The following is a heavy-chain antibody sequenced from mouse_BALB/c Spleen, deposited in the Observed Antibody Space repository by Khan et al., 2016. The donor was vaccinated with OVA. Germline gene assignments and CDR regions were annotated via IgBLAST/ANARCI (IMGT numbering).Heavy chain of an antibody. CDR1: GYSITSDYA. CDR2: ISYSGST. J-gene: IGHJ4*01. Sequence: EVKLLESGPGLVKPSQSLSLTCTVTGYSITSDYAWNWIRQFPGNKLEWMGYISYSGSTTYNPSLKNRISITRDTSKDQFFLQLKSVTSEDTATYYCASELGRYYALDYWGQGTSVTVSS. V-gene: IGHV3-2*02. CDR3: ASELGRYYALDY. D-gene: IGHD4-1*01.